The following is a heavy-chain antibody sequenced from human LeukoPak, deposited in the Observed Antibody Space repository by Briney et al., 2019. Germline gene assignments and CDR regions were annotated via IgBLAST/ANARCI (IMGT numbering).Heavy chain of an antibody. V-gene: IGHV3-23*01. J-gene: IGHJ4*02. Sequence: GGSLRLSCAASGLTFSANGMSWVRQAPGKGLEWVSYITGSGGSTYYADAVKGRFTISRDNSKNTLCLQMNSLRADDTAVYYCARLSGDITVFDLWGQGTLVTVSS. CDR3: ARLSGDITVFDL. CDR2: ITGSGGST. CDR1: GLTFSANG. D-gene: IGHD1-20*01.